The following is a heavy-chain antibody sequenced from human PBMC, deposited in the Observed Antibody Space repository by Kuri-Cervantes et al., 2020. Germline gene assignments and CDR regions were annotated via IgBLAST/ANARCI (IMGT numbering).Heavy chain of an antibody. CDR1: GYTVTTYA. CDR2: INVGYGNT. CDR3: ARVSFRSGYVLGAFDI. J-gene: IGHJ3*02. D-gene: IGHD5-12*01. Sequence: ASVKVSCKASGYTVTTYAMHWVRQAPGQRLEWMGWINVGYGNTKYSQKFQGRVTITADKSTSTAYMELSSLRSEDTAVYYCARVSFRSGYVLGAFDIWGQGTMVTVSS. V-gene: IGHV1-3*01.